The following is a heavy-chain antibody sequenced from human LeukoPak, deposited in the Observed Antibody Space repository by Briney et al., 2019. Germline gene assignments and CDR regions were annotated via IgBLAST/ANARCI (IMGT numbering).Heavy chain of an antibody. CDR2: ISGSGGST. V-gene: IGHV3-23*01. CDR3: AKSNYDFWSGDYGNRYYFDY. CDR1: GFTFSSYA. J-gene: IGHJ4*02. Sequence: GGSLRLSCAASGFTFSSYAMSWVRQAPGKGLEWVSAISGSGGSTYYADSVKGRFTISRDNSKNTLYLQMNSLRAEDTAVYYCAKSNYDFWSGDYGNRYYFDYWGQGTLVTVSS. D-gene: IGHD3-3*01.